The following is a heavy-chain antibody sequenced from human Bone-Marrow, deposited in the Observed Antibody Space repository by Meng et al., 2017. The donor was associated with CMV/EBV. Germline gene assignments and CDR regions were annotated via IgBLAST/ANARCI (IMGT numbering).Heavy chain of an antibody. J-gene: IGHJ6*01. D-gene: IGHD2-2*02. Sequence: GESLKISCAASGFTFSSYWMHWVRQAPGKGLVWVSRINSDGSSTSYADSVKGRFTISRDNSKNTLYLQMNSLRAEDTAVYYCAKDLGPGEYQLLYQLYYYYGMDVWGQGTTVTCSS. CDR3: AKDLGPGEYQLLYQLYYYYGMDV. CDR2: INSDGSST. CDR1: GFTFSSYW. V-gene: IGHV3-74*01.